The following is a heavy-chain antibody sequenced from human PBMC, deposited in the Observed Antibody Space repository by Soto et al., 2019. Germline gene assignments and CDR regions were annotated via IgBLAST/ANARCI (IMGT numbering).Heavy chain of an antibody. CDR2: ISYDGSNK. D-gene: IGHD5-18*01. Sequence: QVQLVESGGGVVQPGRSLRLSCAASGFTFSSYAMHWVRQAPGKGLEWVAVISYDGSNKYYADYVKGRITISRDNSKNTLSLQLNSLIAEDTDVYYCGRPMGPAGGRQLELLSRGYWGQGTLVPVSS. CDR3: GRPMGPAGGRQLELLSRGY. CDR1: GFTFSSYA. J-gene: IGHJ4*02. V-gene: IGHV3-30-3*01.